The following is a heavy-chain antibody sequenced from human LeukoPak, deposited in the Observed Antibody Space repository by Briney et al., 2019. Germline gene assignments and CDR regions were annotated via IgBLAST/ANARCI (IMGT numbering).Heavy chain of an antibody. CDR3: ARDKGGFWSGPYYYGVDV. Sequence: SETLSLTCTVSGGSISSYYWSWIRQPAGKGLEWIGRIYTSGSTNYNPSLKSRVTMSVDTSKNQFSLKLSSVTAADTAVYYCARDKGGFWSGPYYYGVDVWGQGTTVTVSS. V-gene: IGHV4-4*07. CDR2: IYTSGST. J-gene: IGHJ6*02. CDR1: GGSISSYY. D-gene: IGHD3-3*01.